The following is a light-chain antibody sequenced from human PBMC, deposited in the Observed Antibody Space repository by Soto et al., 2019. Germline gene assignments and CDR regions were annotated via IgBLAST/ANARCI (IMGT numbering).Light chain of an antibody. CDR2: AAS. V-gene: IGKV1-27*01. CDR3: QKFNAVPT. J-gene: IGKJ4*01. CDR1: QAISNY. Sequence: DIHMTQSPSSLSASVGDRVTITCRASQAISNYLAWYQQKPGKVPTPLIYAASTLQSRVPSRFSGSGSGTDFTLTISSLQPEDAATYYCQKFNAVPTFGGGTKVEI.